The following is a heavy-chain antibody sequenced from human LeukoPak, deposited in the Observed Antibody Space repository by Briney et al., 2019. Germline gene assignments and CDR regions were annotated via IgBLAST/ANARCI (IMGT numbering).Heavy chain of an antibody. CDR3: TRNTYTNSRYYFDS. J-gene: IGHJ4*02. CDR2: IRNKANSYTT. CDR1: RFTFSDHY. D-gene: IGHD6-13*01. Sequence: GGSLRLSCAASRFTFSDHYMDWVRQAPGQGLEWVGRIRNKANSYTTEYAASVKGRFTISRDESMNSLYLQMNSLKTEDTAVYYCTRNTYTNSRYYFDSWGQGTLVTVSS. V-gene: IGHV3-72*01.